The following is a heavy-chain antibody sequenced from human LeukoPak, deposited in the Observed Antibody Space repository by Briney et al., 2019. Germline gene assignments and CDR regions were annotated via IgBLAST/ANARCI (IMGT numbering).Heavy chain of an antibody. Sequence: PSETLSLTCTVSGGSISSTSYYWGWIRQPPGKGLEWIGSIYYSGSTYYNPSLKSRVTISVDTSKNQFSLKLSSVTAADTAVYYCARDIAPNGYYDSSGYPYWGQGTLVTVSS. J-gene: IGHJ4*02. CDR3: ARDIAPNGYYDSSGYPY. CDR2: IYYSGST. D-gene: IGHD3-22*01. CDR1: GGSISSTSYY. V-gene: IGHV4-39*07.